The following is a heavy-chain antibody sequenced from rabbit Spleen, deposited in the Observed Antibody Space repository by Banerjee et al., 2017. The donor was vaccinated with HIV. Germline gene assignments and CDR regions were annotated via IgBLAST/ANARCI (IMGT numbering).Heavy chain of an antibody. CDR3: ARDGGAGDDVAL. CDR1: GFDFSSYF. V-gene: IGHV1S45*01. D-gene: IGHD2-1*01. Sequence: QEQLKETGGGLVQPGGSLTLSCKASGFDFSSYFITWVRQAPGKGLEWITCIVGSSGYTYYASWAKGRFTISKTSSTTVTLQMTSLTAADTATYFCARDGGAGDDVALWGPGTLVTVS. CDR2: IVGSSGYT. J-gene: IGHJ4*01.